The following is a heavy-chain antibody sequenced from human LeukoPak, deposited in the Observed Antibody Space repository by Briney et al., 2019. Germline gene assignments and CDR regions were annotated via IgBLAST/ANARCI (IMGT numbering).Heavy chain of an antibody. Sequence: ASVKVSFKASGYTFTGSYMKWVRQAPGQGLEWMGRINPNTGGTYYAQKFQGRVTMTRDTSISTAYMELSRLRSDDTAVYYCAKETALDGDYSFDYWGQGTLVTVSS. CDR1: GYTFTGSY. J-gene: IGHJ4*02. D-gene: IGHD4-17*01. V-gene: IGHV1-2*06. CDR3: AKETALDGDYSFDY. CDR2: INPNTGGT.